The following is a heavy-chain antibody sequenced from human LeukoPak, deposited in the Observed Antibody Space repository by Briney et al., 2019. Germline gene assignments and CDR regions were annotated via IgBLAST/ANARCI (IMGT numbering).Heavy chain of an antibody. CDR1: GYSISSGYY. V-gene: IGHV4-38-2*02. CDR2: IYHSGST. Sequence: SETLSLTCTVSGYSISSGYYWAWIRQPPGKGLEWIGSIYHSGSTYYNPSLKSRVTISVDTSKNQSSLKLSSVTAADTAVYYCARIDYDSSGYYSAAGGYYMDVWGKGTTVTVSS. D-gene: IGHD3-22*01. J-gene: IGHJ6*03. CDR3: ARIDYDSSGYYSAAGGYYMDV.